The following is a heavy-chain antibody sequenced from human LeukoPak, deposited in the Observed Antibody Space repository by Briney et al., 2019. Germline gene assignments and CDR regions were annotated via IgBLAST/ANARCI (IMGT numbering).Heavy chain of an antibody. CDR3: ASFRGWYNWFDP. CDR2: IYYSGST. Sequence: SETLSLTCTVSGGSISSYYWSWIRQPPGKGLEWIGYIYYSGSTNYNPSLKSRVTISVDTSKNQFSLKLSSVTAADTAVYYCASFRGWYNWFDPWGQGTLVTVSS. V-gene: IGHV4-59*01. D-gene: IGHD6-19*01. CDR1: GGSISSYY. J-gene: IGHJ5*02.